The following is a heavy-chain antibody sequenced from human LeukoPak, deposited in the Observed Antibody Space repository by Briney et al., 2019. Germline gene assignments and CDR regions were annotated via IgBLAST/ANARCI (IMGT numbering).Heavy chain of an antibody. V-gene: IGHV3-33*08. CDR2: IWYDGSNK. Sequence: PGGSLRLSCAASGFTFSSYSMNWVRQAPGKGLEWVAVIWYDGSNKYYADSVKGRFTISRDNSKNTLYLQMSSLRAEDTAVYYCARVRGYSRDYWGQGTLVTVSS. CDR1: GFTFSSYS. J-gene: IGHJ4*02. D-gene: IGHD6-13*01. CDR3: ARVRGYSRDY.